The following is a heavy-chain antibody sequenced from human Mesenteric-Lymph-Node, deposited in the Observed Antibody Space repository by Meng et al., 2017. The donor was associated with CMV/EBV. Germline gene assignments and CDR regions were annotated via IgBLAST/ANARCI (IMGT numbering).Heavy chain of an antibody. CDR2: IYSGGSI. V-gene: IGHV3-66*02. D-gene: IGHD5-18*01. CDR3: ARDNVDTATYGAFDV. CDR1: GFTVSSSY. Sequence: GGSLRLSCAASGFTVSSSYMSWVRQAPGKGLEWVSVIYSGGSIYYVDSVKGRFTISRDFSKNTLYLQMNSLRAEDTAVYYCARDNVDTATYGAFDVWGRGTMVTVSS. J-gene: IGHJ3*01.